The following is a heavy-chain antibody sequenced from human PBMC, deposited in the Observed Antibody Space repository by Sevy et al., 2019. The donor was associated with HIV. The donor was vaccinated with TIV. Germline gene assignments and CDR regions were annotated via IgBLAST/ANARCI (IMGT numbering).Heavy chain of an antibody. CDR3: AREGCTKPHDY. J-gene: IGHJ4*02. Sequence: GGSLRLSCAASGFTFSKYSMSWVRQPPGKGLEWVSTLSFGCGEINYADSVKGRFTSSRDNSKRSVYLQMNNLRPDDTAVYYCAREGCTKPHDYWGQGTLVTVSS. CDR2: LSFGCGEI. CDR1: GFTFSKYS. D-gene: IGHD2-8*01. V-gene: IGHV3-23*01.